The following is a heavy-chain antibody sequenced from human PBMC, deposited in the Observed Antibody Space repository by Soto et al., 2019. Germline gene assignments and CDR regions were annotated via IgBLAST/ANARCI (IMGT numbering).Heavy chain of an antibody. CDR3: AKDGDSSGWFGTGYHYYYYYGMYV. D-gene: IGHD6-19*01. V-gene: IGHV3-23*01. J-gene: IGHJ6*02. CDR1: GFTFSSYA. Sequence: GGSLRLSCAASGFTFSSYAMSWVRQAPGKGLEWVSAISGSGGSTYYADSVKGRFTISRDNSKNTLYLQMNSLRAEDTAVYYCAKDGDSSGWFGTGYHYYYYYGMYVWGQGTTDPVSS. CDR2: ISGSGGST.